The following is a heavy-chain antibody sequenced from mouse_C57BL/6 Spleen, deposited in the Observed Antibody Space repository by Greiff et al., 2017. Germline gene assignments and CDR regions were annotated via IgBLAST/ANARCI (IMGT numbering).Heavy chain of an antibody. J-gene: IGHJ3*01. D-gene: IGHD2-4*01. CDR2: INPYNGGT. CDR1: GYTFTDYY. V-gene: IGHV1-19*01. Sequence: VQLQQSGPVLVKPGASVKMSCKASGYTFTDYYMNWVKQSHGKSLEWIGVINPYNGGTSYNQKFKGKATLTVAKSSSTAYMDLNRLTSEDSAVYYCARGDYDSSWFAYWGQGTLVTVSA. CDR3: ARGDYDSSWFAY.